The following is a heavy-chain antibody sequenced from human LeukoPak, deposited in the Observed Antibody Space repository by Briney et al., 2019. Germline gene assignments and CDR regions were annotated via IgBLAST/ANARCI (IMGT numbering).Heavy chain of an antibody. CDR2: IIPIFGTA. V-gene: IGHV1-69*01. J-gene: IGHJ4*02. CDR1: GGTFSSYA. D-gene: IGHD2-15*01. Sequence: SVKVSCKASGGTFSSYAISWVRQAPGQGLEWMGGIIPIFGTANYAQKFQGRVTITADESTSTAYMELSSLRSEDTAVYYCARVAGYCSGGSCYRYFDYWGQGTLVTVSS. CDR3: ARVAGYCSGGSCYRYFDY.